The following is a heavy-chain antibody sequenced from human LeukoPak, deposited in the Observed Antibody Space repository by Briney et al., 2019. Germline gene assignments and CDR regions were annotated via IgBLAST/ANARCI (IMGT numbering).Heavy chain of an antibody. D-gene: IGHD6-19*01. Sequence: SETLSLTCAVYGGSFSGYYWSWIRQPPGKGLEWIGEINHSGSTNYNPSLKSRVTISVDTSKNQFSLKLSSVTAADTAVYYRARVPQRGSSGWYYYYGRDVGGKGTRVTVS. CDR1: GGSFSGYY. CDR3: ARVPQRGSSGWYYYYGRDV. CDR2: INHSGST. V-gene: IGHV4-34*01. J-gene: IGHJ6*04.